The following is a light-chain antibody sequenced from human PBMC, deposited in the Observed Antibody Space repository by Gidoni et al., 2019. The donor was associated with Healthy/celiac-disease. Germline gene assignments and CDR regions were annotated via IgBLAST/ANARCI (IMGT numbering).Light chain of an antibody. CDR2: EVS. CDR3: SSYTSSSTLEV. V-gene: IGLV2-14*01. Sequence: QSALTQPASVSGSPGQSITISCTGTSSDVGRYNYVSWYQQHPGKAPKLMIYEVSNRPSGVSNRFSGSKSGNTASLTISGLQAEDEADYYCSSYTSSSTLEVFGTGTKVTVL. J-gene: IGLJ1*01. CDR1: SSDVGRYNY.